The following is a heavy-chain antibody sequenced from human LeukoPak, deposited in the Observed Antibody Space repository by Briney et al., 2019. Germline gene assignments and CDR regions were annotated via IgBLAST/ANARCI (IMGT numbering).Heavy chain of an antibody. V-gene: IGHV3-33*01. CDR2: TRYDESNI. CDR1: GFTFTSYG. Sequence: PWGSLTLTCSASGFTFTSYGMHWVRPGPGQGLDLVALTRYDESNIYYADSVKGRFTISRDNSRNTLYLQMRSLRDEDTAVYYCTRRSSSHQYSFDFWGQGTLVTVSS. J-gene: IGHJ4*02. CDR3: TRRSSSHQYSFDF. D-gene: IGHD6-19*01.